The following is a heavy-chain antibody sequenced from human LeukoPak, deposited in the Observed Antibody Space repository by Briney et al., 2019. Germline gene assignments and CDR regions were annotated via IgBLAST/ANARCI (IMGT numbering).Heavy chain of an antibody. J-gene: IGHJ3*02. D-gene: IGHD6-13*01. V-gene: IGHV3-53*01. CDR2: ISIPGSI. Sequence: GGSLRLPCAASGLTVSSNYMTWVRQAPGKGLEWVSVISIPGSITYADSVKGRFTTSRDNSKYTLYLQMNSLRADDTAVYYCARDKGSSWSDAFDIWGQGTMVTVSS. CDR1: GLTVSSNY. CDR3: ARDKGSSWSDAFDI.